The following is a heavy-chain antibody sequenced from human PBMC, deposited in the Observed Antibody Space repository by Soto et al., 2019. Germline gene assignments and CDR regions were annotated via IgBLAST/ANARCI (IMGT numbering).Heavy chain of an antibody. J-gene: IGHJ4*02. CDR2: IWYDGSNK. Sequence: GGSLRLSCAASGFTFSSYGMHWVRRAPGKGLEWVAVIWYDGSNKYYADSVKGRFTISRDNSKNTLYLQMNSLRAEDTAVYYCASNPIYSSGWFPFDYWGQGTLVTVSS. CDR3: ASNPIYSSGWFPFDY. V-gene: IGHV3-33*01. CDR1: GFTFSSYG. D-gene: IGHD6-19*01.